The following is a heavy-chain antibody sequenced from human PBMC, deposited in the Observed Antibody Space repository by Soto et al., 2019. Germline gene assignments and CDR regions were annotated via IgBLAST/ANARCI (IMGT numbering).Heavy chain of an antibody. CDR2: IIPLFGTA. Sequence: QVQLVQSGADVKKPGSSVKVSCQASGVTFSSETLGWVRQAPGQGLEWVGGIIPLFGTASYAQKFQGRVTITADESTSTVYMELSSLRSDDTAVXXXATELGENPASPFDAWGQGTLVTVSS. V-gene: IGHV1-69*01. CDR1: GVTFSSET. D-gene: IGHD2-21*02. J-gene: IGHJ4*02. CDR3: ATELGENPASPFDA.